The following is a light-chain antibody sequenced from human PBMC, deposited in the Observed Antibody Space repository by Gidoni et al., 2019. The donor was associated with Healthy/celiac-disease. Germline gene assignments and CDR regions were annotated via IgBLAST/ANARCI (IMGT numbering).Light chain of an antibody. J-gene: IGLJ3*02. Sequence: QSVLTQPPSVSGAPGQSDTISCTGGSSNIGAGYDVHWYQQLPGTAPKLLIYGNSNRPSGVPDRFSGSKSGTSASLAITELQAEDEADYYCQSYDSSLSGGVFGGGTKLTVL. V-gene: IGLV1-40*01. CDR2: GNS. CDR3: QSYDSSLSGGV. CDR1: SSNIGAGYD.